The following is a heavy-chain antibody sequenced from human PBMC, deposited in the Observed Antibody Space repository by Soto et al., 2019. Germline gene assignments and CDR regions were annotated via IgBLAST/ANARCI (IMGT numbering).Heavy chain of an antibody. J-gene: IGHJ2*01. Sequence: EVQLLESGGGLVQPGGSLRLSCEGSGFTFINYAMNWVRQAPGKGLEWVSAVSGGGYAAFYADSVKGRFTISRDNSKIPVTRQICSLGVDDTAVYYCVRVVLGTSTLPIDWYFDLWGRGTLVTVSS. CDR1: GFTFINYA. CDR3: VRVVLGTSTLPIDWYFDL. V-gene: IGHV3-23*01. D-gene: IGHD3-3*01. CDR2: VSGGGYAA.